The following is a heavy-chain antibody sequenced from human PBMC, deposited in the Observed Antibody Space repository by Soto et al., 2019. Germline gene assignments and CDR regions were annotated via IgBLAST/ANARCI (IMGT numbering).Heavy chain of an antibody. V-gene: IGHV1-2*02. Sequence: ASVKVSCKASGYTFTGHYIHWVRQAPEQGPEWMGEIGPESGATRYAQKFQGRVTMTRDTSITTVYMELNNLSPDDTAVYYCGRGRSGQIVVFYWGQGTPVTV. CDR2: IGPESGAT. CDR3: GRGRSGQIVVFY. D-gene: IGHD1-26*01. CDR1: GYTFTGHY. J-gene: IGHJ4*02.